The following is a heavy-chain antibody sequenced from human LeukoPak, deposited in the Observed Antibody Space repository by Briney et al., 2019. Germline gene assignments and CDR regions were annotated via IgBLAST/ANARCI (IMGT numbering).Heavy chain of an antibody. CDR2: TYYRSKWYN. CDR3: ARGAGPKQQLTAYYFDY. D-gene: IGHD6-13*01. J-gene: IGHJ4*02. CDR1: GDSVSGNGAA. V-gene: IGHV6-1*01. Sequence: SQTLSLTCAISGDSVSGNGAAWNWIRQSPSRGLEWLGRTYYRSKWYNDYAVSVKSRITINPDTSKNQFSLQLNSVTPEDTAVYYCARGAGPKQQLTAYYFDYWGQGTLVTVSS.